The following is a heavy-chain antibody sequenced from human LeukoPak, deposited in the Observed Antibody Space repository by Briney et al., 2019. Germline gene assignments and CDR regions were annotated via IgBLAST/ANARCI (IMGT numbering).Heavy chain of an antibody. CDR2: ISGSGDNT. CDR3: ARDYYYDSSGYYSKWYNWFDP. V-gene: IGHV3-23*01. Sequence: GGSLRLSCAASGFTFSSYAMSWVRQVPGKGLEWVSVISGSGDNTYYADSVKGRFTISRDNAKNTLYLQMNSLRAEDTAVYYCARDYYYDSSGYYSKWYNWFDPWGQGTLVTVSS. D-gene: IGHD3-22*01. J-gene: IGHJ5*02. CDR1: GFTFSSYA.